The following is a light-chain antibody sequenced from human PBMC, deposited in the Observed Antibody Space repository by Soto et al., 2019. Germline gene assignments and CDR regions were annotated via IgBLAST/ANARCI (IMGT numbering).Light chain of an antibody. CDR1: QSVRSNY. V-gene: IGKV3-20*01. CDR3: QQYGSSPFT. J-gene: IGKJ3*01. CDR2: GAS. Sequence: DIVVTQSPGTLSLSPGERATLSCRASQSVRSNYLAWYQQKPGQAPRLLIYGASSRATGIPDRFSGSGSGTDFTLTISRLEPEDFAVYYCQQYGSSPFTFGPGTKVDIK.